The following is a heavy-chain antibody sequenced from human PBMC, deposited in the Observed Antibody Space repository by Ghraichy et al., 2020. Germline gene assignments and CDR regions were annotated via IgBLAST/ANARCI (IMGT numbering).Heavy chain of an antibody. Sequence: SETLSLTCNVRGGSFSDFYWSWIRQPPGRSLEWIGDISHSRITNYSPSLESRAILSVDTSKNRFSLRVTSVTAADTAVYYCARRLQGPTYAFDNWGQGTLVTVSS. J-gene: IGHJ5*02. D-gene: IGHD2-2*01. V-gene: IGHV4-34*01. CDR2: ISHSRIT. CDR3: ARRLQGPTYAFDN. CDR1: GGSFSDFY.